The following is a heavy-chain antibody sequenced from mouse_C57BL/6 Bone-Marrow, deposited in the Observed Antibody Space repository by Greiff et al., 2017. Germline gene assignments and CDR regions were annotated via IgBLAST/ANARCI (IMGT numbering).Heavy chain of an antibody. V-gene: IGHV1-39*01. CDR1: GYSFTDYN. D-gene: IGHD6-5*01. CDR2: INPNNGTT. CDR3: ASSSYCSFAY. Sequence: EVQLQQSGPELVKPGASVKISCKASGYSFTDYNMNWVKQSNGKSLEWIGVINPNNGTTSYNQKFKGKATLTVDQSSSTAYMQRNSLTSEDSAVYDCASSSYCSFAYWGQGTLVTVSA. J-gene: IGHJ3*01.